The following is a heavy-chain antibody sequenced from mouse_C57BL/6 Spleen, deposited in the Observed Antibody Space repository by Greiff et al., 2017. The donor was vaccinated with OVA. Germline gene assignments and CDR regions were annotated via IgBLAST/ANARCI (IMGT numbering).Heavy chain of an antibody. CDR2: IRNKANNHAT. CDR3: TRPGSSLAWFAY. Sequence: EVMLVESGGGLVQPGGSMKLSCAASGFTFSDAWMDWVRQSPEKGLEWVAEIRNKANNHATYYAESVKGRFTISRDDSKSSVYLQMNSLRAEDTGIYYCTRPGSSLAWFAYWGQGTLVTVSA. J-gene: IGHJ3*01. CDR1: GFTFSDAW. V-gene: IGHV6-6*01. D-gene: IGHD1-1*01.